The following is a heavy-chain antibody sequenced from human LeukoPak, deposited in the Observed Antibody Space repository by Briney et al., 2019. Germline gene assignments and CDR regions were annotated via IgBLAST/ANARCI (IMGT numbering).Heavy chain of an antibody. V-gene: IGHV4-34*01. CDR3: ARGPFNYVWGSYRSYYFDY. CDR2: INHSGST. J-gene: IGHJ4*02. D-gene: IGHD3-16*02. CDR1: GGSFSGYY. Sequence: SETLSLTCAVYGGSFSGYYWSWIRQPPGKGLEWIGEINHSGSTNYNPSLKSRGTISVDTSKNQLSLKLSSVTAADTAVYYCARGPFNYVWGSYRSYYFDYWGQGTLVTVSS.